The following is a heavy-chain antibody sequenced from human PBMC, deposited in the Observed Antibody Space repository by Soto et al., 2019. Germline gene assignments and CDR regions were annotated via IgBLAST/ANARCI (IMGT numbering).Heavy chain of an antibody. V-gene: IGHV1-69*12. CDR1: GGTFSSYA. CDR2: IIPIFGTA. CDR3: AREGGSGSYRYYGMDV. J-gene: IGHJ6*02. D-gene: IGHD3-10*01. Sequence: QVQLVQSGAEVKKPGSSVKVSCKASGGTFSSYAISWVRQAPGQGLEWMGGIIPIFGTANYAQKFQGRVTHTADQSTSTAYMELGILRSEDTAVYYCAREGGSGSYRYYGMDVWGQGTTVTVSS.